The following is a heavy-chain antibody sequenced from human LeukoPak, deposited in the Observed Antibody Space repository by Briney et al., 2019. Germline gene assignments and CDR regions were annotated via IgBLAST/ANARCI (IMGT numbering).Heavy chain of an antibody. CDR1: EFSVGSNY. Sequence: GGSLRLSCAAFEFSVGSNYMTWVRQAPGKGLEGVSLIYSGGSTYYADSVKGRFTISRDNSKNTLYLQMNSLRAEDTAVYYCARDRGWYAVFDIWGQGTMVTVSS. D-gene: IGHD6-19*01. CDR2: IYSGGST. V-gene: IGHV3-66*02. CDR3: ARDRGWYAVFDI. J-gene: IGHJ3*02.